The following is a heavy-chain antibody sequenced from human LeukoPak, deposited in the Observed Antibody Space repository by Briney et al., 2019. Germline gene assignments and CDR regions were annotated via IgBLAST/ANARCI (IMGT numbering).Heavy chain of an antibody. Sequence: PSETLSLTCDVSGGSISSSNWWSWVRQPPGKGLEWSGEIYHSGSTNYNPSLKSRVTISVDKSKNQFSLKLSSVTAADTAVYYCARVVSSSWYTGNYYYGMDVWGQGTTVTVSS. CDR3: ARVVSSSWYTGNYYYGMDV. CDR2: IYHSGST. J-gene: IGHJ6*02. CDR1: GGSISSSNW. V-gene: IGHV4-4*02. D-gene: IGHD6-13*01.